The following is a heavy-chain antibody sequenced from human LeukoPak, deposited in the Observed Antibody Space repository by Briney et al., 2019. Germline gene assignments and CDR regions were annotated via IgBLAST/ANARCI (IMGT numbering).Heavy chain of an antibody. CDR2: INHSGST. D-gene: IGHD2-15*01. J-gene: IGHJ5*02. CDR1: GGSFSGYY. Sequence: SETLSLTCAVYGGSFSGYYWSWIRQPPGKGLEWIGEINHSGSTNYNPSLKSRVTISVDTSKNQFSLKLSSVTAADTAVYYCAGGCPPRGRYWFDPWGQGTLVTVSS. CDR3: AGGCPPRGRYWFDP. V-gene: IGHV4-34*01.